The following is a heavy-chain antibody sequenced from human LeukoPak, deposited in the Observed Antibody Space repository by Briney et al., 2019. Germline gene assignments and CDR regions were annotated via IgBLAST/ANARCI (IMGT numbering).Heavy chain of an antibody. CDR3: AKDSSRWAFDS. CDR1: GVTLSSYG. Sequence: GRSLRLYCTASGVTLSSYGMHWVRQAPGKGLEWVAVTSYDGSNEYYADSMKGRFTVSRDNSKNTLYLQMNGLRTEDTAVYYCAKDSSRWAFDSWGQGTLVTVSS. J-gene: IGHJ4*02. V-gene: IGHV3-30*18. CDR2: TSYDGSNE. D-gene: IGHD6-13*01.